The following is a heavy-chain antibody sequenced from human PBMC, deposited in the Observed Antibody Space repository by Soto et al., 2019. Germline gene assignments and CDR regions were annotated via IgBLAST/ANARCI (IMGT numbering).Heavy chain of an antibody. D-gene: IGHD1-26*01. CDR3: AHDGELLYYFDY. V-gene: IGHV2-70*12. Sequence: SGPTLVNPTETLTLTCTFSGFSLSTSGMSVNWIRQPPGKALEWLALIDWDDDKFYSTSLKTRLTISKDTSKNQVVLTMTNMDPVDTATYYCAHDGELLYYFDYWGQGTLVTVSS. CDR1: GFSLSTSGMS. J-gene: IGHJ4*02. CDR2: IDWDDDK.